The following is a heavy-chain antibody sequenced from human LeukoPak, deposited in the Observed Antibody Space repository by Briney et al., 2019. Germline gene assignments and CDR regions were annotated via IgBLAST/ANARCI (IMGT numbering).Heavy chain of an antibody. CDR3: ARGRWKTGMDSPYYFDF. V-gene: IGHV4-4*07. CDR2: NHTSGSA. CDR1: GASIGNYY. Sequence: SETLSLTCTVSGASIGNYYWSWIRQPAGKALECIGRNHTSGSANYNPTLKSRVTMPVDTSKNQFSLKLTSVTAADTAVYYCARGRWKTGMDSPYYFDFWGQGTLVTVSS. J-gene: IGHJ4*02. D-gene: IGHD2-2*03.